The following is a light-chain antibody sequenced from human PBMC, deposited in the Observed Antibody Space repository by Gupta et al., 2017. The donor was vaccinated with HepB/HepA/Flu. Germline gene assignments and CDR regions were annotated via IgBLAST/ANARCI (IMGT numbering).Light chain of an antibody. CDR1: HIGSKS. Sequence: SYVLTQPPSLSVAPGQTARLTCGGNHIGSKSVHWYQQKPGQAPLLVVYDDNDRPSGIPERFSGFNSGNRATLTISGVEVGDEADYYCQVWHSSSDHVVFGGGTKLTVL. J-gene: IGLJ2*01. CDR3: QVWHSSSDHVV. V-gene: IGLV3-21*02. CDR2: DDN.